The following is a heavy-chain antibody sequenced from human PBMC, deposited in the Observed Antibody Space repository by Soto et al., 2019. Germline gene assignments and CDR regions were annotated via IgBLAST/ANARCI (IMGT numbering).Heavy chain of an antibody. J-gene: IGHJ4*02. D-gene: IGHD3-22*01. CDR3: TRDPVPDSSGYFPFDY. V-gene: IGHV3-21*01. CDR1: GFRFSTYS. Sequence: GGSLRLSCAASGFRFSTYSMNWVRQAPGKGLEWVASISTTNSYIYYADSVRGRFTISRDNAKNSLFLQMNSLRAEDTAVYYCTRDPVPDSSGYFPFDYWGQGILVTVS. CDR2: ISTTNSYI.